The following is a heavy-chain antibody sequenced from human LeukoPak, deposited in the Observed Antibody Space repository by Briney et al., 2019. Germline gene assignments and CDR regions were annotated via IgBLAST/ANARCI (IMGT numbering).Heavy chain of an antibody. Sequence: SVKVSCKASGGISSTNAISWARQAPGQGLEWMGRIIPIFGTANYAQKFQGRVSITADTSTGTAYMELNNLRSEDTAVYYCSSRVVGGNSAIEYWGQGTLVTVSS. CDR3: SSRVVGGNSAIEY. CDR1: GGISSTNA. J-gene: IGHJ4*02. V-gene: IGHV1-69*06. D-gene: IGHD4-23*01. CDR2: IIPIFGTA.